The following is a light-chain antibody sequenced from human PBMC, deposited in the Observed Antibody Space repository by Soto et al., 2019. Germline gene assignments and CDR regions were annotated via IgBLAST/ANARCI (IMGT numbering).Light chain of an antibody. Sequence: QSALTQPASVSGSPGQSITISCTGTSSDVGGYNYVSWYQQHPGKAPELMIYEVSNRPSGVSNRFSGSKSGNTASLTISGLQAEDEADYYCSSYTSSSIDYVFGTGTKFTVL. J-gene: IGLJ1*01. CDR2: EVS. CDR1: SSDVGGYNY. V-gene: IGLV2-14*01. CDR3: SSYTSSSIDYV.